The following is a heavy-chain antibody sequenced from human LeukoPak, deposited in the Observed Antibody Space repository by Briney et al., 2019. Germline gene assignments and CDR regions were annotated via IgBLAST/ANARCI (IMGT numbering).Heavy chain of an antibody. D-gene: IGHD3-9*01. CDR2: IIPIFGTA. V-gene: IGHV1-69*13. J-gene: IGHJ4*02. CDR1: GGTFSSYA. CDR3: ARETYSNILTGTDY. Sequence: GASVKVSCKASGGTFSSYAINWVRQAPGQGLEWMGGIIPIFGTANYAQKFQGRVTITADESTSTAYMELSSLRSEDTAVYYCARETYSNILTGTDYWGPGTLVTVSS.